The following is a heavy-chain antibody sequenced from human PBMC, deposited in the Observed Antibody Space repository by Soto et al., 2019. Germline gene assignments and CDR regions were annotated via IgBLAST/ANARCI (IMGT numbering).Heavy chain of an antibody. CDR3: ARGASAAMFYYYYGMDV. Sequence: SVKVSCKASGGTFSSYAISWVRQAPGQGLEWMGGIIPIFGTANYAQKFQGRVTITADESTSTAYMELSRLRSDDTAVYYCARGASAAMFYYYYGMDVWGQGTTVTVSS. V-gene: IGHV1-69*13. D-gene: IGHD2-2*01. CDR1: GGTFSSYA. J-gene: IGHJ6*02. CDR2: IIPIFGTA.